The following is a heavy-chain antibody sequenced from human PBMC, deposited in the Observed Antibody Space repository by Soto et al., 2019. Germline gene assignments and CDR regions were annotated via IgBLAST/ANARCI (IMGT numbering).Heavy chain of an antibody. J-gene: IGHJ3*02. V-gene: IGHV4-39*01. CDR3: ARHVHSSGSGWCAFDI. CDR1: GGSISSSTYY. D-gene: IGHD6-19*01. CDR2: IFYSGTT. Sequence: KPSETLSLTCTVSGGSISSSTYYWVWIRQSPGKGLEWIGSIFYSGTTYYNPSLKSRVTISVDTSKNQFSLRLNSVTAADTAVYYCARHVHSSGSGWCAFDIWGQGTMVTVSS.